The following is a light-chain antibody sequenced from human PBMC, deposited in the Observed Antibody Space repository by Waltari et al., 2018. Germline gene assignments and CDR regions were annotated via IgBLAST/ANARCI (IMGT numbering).Light chain of an antibody. Sequence: QSVLTQPPSVSGAPGQRVTISCPGSSSNIGAGSAVHWYQQLPGTAPQLLIYDNINRPSGVPDRFSGSRSGTSASLAITGLQAEDEAQYYCQSYDSSLSGSIFGGGTKLTVL. CDR1: SSNIGAGSA. CDR2: DNI. J-gene: IGLJ2*01. CDR3: QSYDSSLSGSI. V-gene: IGLV1-40*01.